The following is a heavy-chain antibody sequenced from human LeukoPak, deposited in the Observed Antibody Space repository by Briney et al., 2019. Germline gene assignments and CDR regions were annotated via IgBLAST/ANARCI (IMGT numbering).Heavy chain of an antibody. CDR2: INHSGST. CDR3: ARWTYDSSGYYYSAQYYFDY. J-gene: IGHJ4*02. Sequence: PSETLSLTCAVYGGSFSGYYWSWIRQPPGKGLEWIGEINHSGSTNYNPSLKSRITISVDTSKNQFSLKLSSVTAADTAVYYCARWTYDSSGYYYSAQYYFDYWGQGTLVTVSS. D-gene: IGHD3-22*01. V-gene: IGHV4-34*01. CDR1: GGSFSGYY.